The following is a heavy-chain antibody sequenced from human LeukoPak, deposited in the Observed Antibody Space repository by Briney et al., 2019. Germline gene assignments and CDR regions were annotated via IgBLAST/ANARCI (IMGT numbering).Heavy chain of an antibody. V-gene: IGHV4-39*07. CDR1: GGSISSSSYY. CDR3: ARQRGYGAFDI. CDR2: IYYSGST. J-gene: IGHJ3*02. D-gene: IGHD5-18*01. Sequence: PSETLSLTCTVSGGSISSSSYYWGWIRQPPGKGLEWIGSIYYSGSTYYNPSLKSRVTISVDTSKNQFSLKLSSVTAADTAVYYCARQRGYGAFDIWGQGTMVTVSS.